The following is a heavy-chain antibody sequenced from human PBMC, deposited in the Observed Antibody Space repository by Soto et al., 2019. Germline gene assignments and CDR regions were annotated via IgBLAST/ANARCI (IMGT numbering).Heavy chain of an antibody. CDR3: ARIPYDHVWGTDRYSPNFDY. CDR1: GFTFSIYA. V-gene: IGHV3-23*01. CDR2: ISGSGDSK. J-gene: IGHJ4*02. D-gene: IGHD3-16*02. Sequence: GSLRLSCAASGFTFSIYALSWVRQGPGKGLEWVSGISGSGDSKHYSDSLMGRFTISRDNSKNTLFLQMNSLRAEDTAVYYCARIPYDHVWGTDRYSPNFDYWGQGTLVTVSS.